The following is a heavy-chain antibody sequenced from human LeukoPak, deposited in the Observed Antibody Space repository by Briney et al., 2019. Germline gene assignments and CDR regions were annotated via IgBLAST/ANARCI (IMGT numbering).Heavy chain of an antibody. CDR3: ARDWRQQLRPLIYYYYGMDV. V-gene: IGHV1-8*01. CDR1: GYTFTSYD. Sequence: GASVKVSCKASGYTFTSYDINWVRQATGQGLEWMGWMNPNSGNTGYAQKFQGRVTMTRNTSINTAYMELSSLGSEDTAVYYCARDWRQQLRPLIYYYYGMDVWGQGTTVTVSS. D-gene: IGHD6-13*01. CDR2: MNPNSGNT. J-gene: IGHJ6*02.